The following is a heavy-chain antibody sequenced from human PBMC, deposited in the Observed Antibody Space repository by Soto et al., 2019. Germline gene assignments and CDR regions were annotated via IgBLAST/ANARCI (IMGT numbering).Heavy chain of an antibody. J-gene: IGHJ6*02. V-gene: IGHV4-30-2*01. CDR3: ARGHYYYGLDV. CDR2: IYYSGTT. CDR1: NGSVSSGTYS. Sequence: SETLSLTCTVSNGSVSSGTYSWSWVRQPPGKGLEWIGYIYYSGTTYYTPSLKSRLTMSMDRANDHFSLNLTSVTAADTAVYFCARGHYYYGLDVWGQGITVTVSS.